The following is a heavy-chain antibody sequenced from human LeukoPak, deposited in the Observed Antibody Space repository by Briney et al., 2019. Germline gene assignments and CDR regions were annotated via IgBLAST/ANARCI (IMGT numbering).Heavy chain of an antibody. V-gene: IGHV3-21*01. CDR3: ARDSNKGAFDI. D-gene: IGHD2/OR15-2a*01. CDR1: GFXFSSYS. J-gene: IGHJ3*02. Sequence: PGGSLRLSCAASGFXFSSYSMNWVRQAPGKGLEWVSSISSSSSYIYYADSVKGRFTISRDNAKNSLYLQMNSLRAEDTAVYYCARDSNKGAFDIWGQGTMVTVSS. CDR2: ISSSSSYI.